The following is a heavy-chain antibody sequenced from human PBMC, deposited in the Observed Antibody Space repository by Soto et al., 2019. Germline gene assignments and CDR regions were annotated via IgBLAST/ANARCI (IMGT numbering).Heavy chain of an antibody. J-gene: IGHJ3*01. D-gene: IGHD2-15*01. Sequence: SETLSLTCAVPGFFISSGNYWGWIRKPPGKGLEWIGSIFHGGNTYYNPSLKSRVTISVDMSKNQFSLKLNSVTAADTAVYYCARARWYDAFDVWGQGTVVTVSS. V-gene: IGHV4-38-2*01. CDR1: GFFISSGNY. CDR2: IFHGGNT. CDR3: ARARWYDAFDV.